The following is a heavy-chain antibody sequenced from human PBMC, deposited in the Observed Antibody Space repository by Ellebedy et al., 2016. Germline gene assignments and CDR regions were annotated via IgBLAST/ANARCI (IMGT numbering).Heavy chain of an antibody. CDR3: ARHEDMTTVVKGEFDY. V-gene: IGHV5-10-1*01. Sequence: GESLKISXKGSGYSFTSYWISWVRQMPGKGLEWMGRIDPSDSYTNYSPSFQGHVTISADKSISTAYLQWSSLKASDTAMYYCARHEDMTTVVKGEFDYWGQGTLVTVSS. CDR1: GYSFTSYW. CDR2: IDPSDSYT. J-gene: IGHJ4*02. D-gene: IGHD4-23*01.